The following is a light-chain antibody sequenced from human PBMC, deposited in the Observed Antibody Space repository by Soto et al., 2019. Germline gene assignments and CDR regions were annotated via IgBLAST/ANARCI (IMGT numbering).Light chain of an antibody. CDR2: KAS. V-gene: IGKV1-5*03. CDR3: KHYNSYSEA. CDR1: QSITSW. Sequence: DILLTQSPSTLSASVGDRVTISCRASQSITSWLAWYQQKRGKAPKVLIYKASSLESGVPSRFSGSGSGTEFTLTIRSLQPDDFATYYCKHYNSYSEAFGQGTKVDIK. J-gene: IGKJ1*01.